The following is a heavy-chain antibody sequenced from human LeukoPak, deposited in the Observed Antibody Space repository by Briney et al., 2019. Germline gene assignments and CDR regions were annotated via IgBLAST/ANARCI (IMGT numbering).Heavy chain of an antibody. J-gene: IGHJ3*02. D-gene: IGHD6-19*01. Sequence: GGSLRLSCAASGFTFSSYAMSWVRQAPGKGLEWVSAISGSGGSTYYADSVKGRFTISRDNSKNTLYLQMNSLRAEDTAVYYCAKVKDWYSSGWIFNAFDIWGQGTMVTVSS. CDR1: GFTFSSYA. CDR3: AKVKDWYSSGWIFNAFDI. V-gene: IGHV3-23*01. CDR2: ISGSGGST.